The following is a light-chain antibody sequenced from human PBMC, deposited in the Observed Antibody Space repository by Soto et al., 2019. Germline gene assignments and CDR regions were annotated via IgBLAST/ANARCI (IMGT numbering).Light chain of an antibody. V-gene: IGLV2-14*01. CDR3: SSYTSSSPL. CDR1: SSDVGGYNY. J-gene: IGLJ2*01. Sequence: QSALTQPASVSGSPGQSITLSCTGTSSDVGGYNYVSWYQQHPGKAPTLMIYDVSNRPSGVSNRFSGSKSGNTASLTISGLQAEDEADYYCSSYTSSSPLFGGGTKLTVL. CDR2: DVS.